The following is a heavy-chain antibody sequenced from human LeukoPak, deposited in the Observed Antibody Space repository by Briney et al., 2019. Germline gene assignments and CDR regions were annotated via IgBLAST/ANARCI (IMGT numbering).Heavy chain of an antibody. J-gene: IGHJ3*02. CDR1: GFTFRNYG. CDR3: AKVRYFGPSAFDI. Sequence: PGGTLRLSCAASGFTFRNYGMHWVRQAPGKGLDLVEVISYDGSNKYYADSVKGRFTISRDNSKNTLYLQMNSLRAEDTAVYYCAKVRYFGPSAFDIWGQGTMVTVSS. V-gene: IGHV3-30*18. D-gene: IGHD3-9*01. CDR2: ISYDGSNK.